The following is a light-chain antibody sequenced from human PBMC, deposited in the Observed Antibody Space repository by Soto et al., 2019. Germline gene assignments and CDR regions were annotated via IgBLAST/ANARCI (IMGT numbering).Light chain of an antibody. Sequence: NKMCQSPSTLSASVGDRVTITCRASQSISSYLNWYQQKPGKAPKLLIYAASSLQSGVPSRFSGSGSGTDFTLTISSLQPEDIATYYCQKSYSTPWTFGQGTKVDIK. CDR2: AAS. CDR3: QKSYSTPWT. V-gene: IGKV1-39*01. J-gene: IGKJ1*01. CDR1: QSISSY.